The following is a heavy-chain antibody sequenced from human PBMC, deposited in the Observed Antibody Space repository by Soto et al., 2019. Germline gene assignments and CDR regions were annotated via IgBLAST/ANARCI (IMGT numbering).Heavy chain of an antibody. CDR2: ITSWSSYI. CDR1: GFDFTTYS. J-gene: IGHJ3*02. Sequence: GGSLRLSCAASGFDFTTYSMHWVRQAPGKGLEWVSSITSWSSYIYYADSVKGRFTISRDNAKNSLFLQLNSVRVEDTAVYYCARVAQTGDFFDSDGSWAAFDIWGQGTLVIVSS. V-gene: IGHV3-21*01. CDR3: ARVAQTGDFFDSDGSWAAFDI. D-gene: IGHD3-22*01.